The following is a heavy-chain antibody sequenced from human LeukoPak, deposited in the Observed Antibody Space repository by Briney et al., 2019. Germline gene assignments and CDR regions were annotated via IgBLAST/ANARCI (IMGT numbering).Heavy chain of an antibody. CDR2: ISYDGSNK. J-gene: IGHJ4*02. CDR3: AKDFGSYYDSSGYYYGIFDY. D-gene: IGHD3-22*01. V-gene: IGHV3-30*18. CDR1: GFTFSSCG. Sequence: GRSLRLSCAASGFTFSSCGMHWVRQAPSKGLEWVAVISYDGSNKYYADSVKGRFTISRDNSKNTLYLQMNSLRAEDTAVYYCAKDFGSYYDSSGYYYGIFDYWGQGTLVTVSS.